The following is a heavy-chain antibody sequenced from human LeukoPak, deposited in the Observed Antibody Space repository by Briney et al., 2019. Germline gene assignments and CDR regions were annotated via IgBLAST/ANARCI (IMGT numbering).Heavy chain of an antibody. V-gene: IGHV4-30-2*01. CDR2: IYHSGST. D-gene: IGHD4-17*01. J-gene: IGHJ4*02. CDR3: ARAVNGRGEYGTYFDY. CDR1: GGSISSGGYS. Sequence: PSETLSLTCAVSGGSISSGGYSWSWIRQPPGKGLEWIGYIYHSGSTYYNPSLKSRVTISVDRSKNQFSLKLSSVTAADTAVYYCARAVNGRGEYGTYFDYWGQGTLVTVSS.